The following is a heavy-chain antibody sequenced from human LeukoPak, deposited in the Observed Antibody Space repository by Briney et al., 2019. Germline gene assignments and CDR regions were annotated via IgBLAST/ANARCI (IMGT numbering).Heavy chain of an antibody. CDR1: GFTFSNYG. Sequence: GGSLRLSCAASGFTFSNYGMHWVRQAPGKGLEWVGVICSNGINRYSADSVKRRFTFSRDNSKNPLSLRMNSVRAEDTDVYYCENERGSFDAFDIWGQGTMVTVSS. D-gene: IGHD3-10*01. CDR3: ENERGSFDAFDI. J-gene: IGHJ3*02. V-gene: IGHV3-33*06. CDR2: ICSNGINR.